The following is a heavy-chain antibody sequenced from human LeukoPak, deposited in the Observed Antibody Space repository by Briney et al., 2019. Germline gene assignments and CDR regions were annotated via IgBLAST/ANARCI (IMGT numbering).Heavy chain of an antibody. D-gene: IGHD3-22*01. CDR2: IYYSGST. Sequence: RPSETLSLTCTVTGGSISSYYWSWIRQPPGKGLEWIGYIYYSGSTNYNPSLKSRVTISVDTSKNQFSLKLSSVTAADTAVYYCARQVTMIVDNWFDPWGQGTLVTVSS. CDR1: GGSISSYY. CDR3: ARQVTMIVDNWFDP. V-gene: IGHV4-59*08. J-gene: IGHJ5*02.